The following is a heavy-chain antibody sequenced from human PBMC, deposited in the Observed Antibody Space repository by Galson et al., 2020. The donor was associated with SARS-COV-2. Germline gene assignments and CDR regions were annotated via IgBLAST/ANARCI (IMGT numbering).Heavy chain of an antibody. CDR1: GGSINNYS. D-gene: IGHD3-16*01. V-gene: IGHV4-59*01. Sequence: SETLSLTCTVSGGSINNYSWSWIRQPPGKGLEWIGNIYYSGNTNYNPSLRSRVTISVDTSKNQFSLKLTSVTSADTALYSCATLRNDLEYWCQGTLVTVSS. CDR2: IYYSGNT. CDR3: ATLRNDLEY. J-gene: IGHJ4*02.